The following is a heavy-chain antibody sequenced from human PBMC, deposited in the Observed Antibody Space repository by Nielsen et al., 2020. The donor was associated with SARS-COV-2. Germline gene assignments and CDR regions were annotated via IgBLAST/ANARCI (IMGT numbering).Heavy chain of an antibody. CDR3: AKVYSGSAVNAFDI. CDR2: ISSNSGRI. J-gene: IGHJ3*02. CDR1: GFTFDNFA. V-gene: IGHV3-9*01. Sequence: SLKISCAASGFTFDNFAMHWVRQAPGKGLEWVSGISSNSGRIGYADSVKGRLTISRDNAKNSLYLLMNSLETEDTAFYYCAKVYSGSAVNAFDIWGLGTMVTVSS. D-gene: IGHD6-13*01.